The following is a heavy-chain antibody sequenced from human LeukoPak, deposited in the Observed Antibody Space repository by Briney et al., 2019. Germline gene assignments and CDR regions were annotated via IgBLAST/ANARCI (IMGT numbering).Heavy chain of an antibody. Sequence: SETLSLTCTVSGGSISSYYWSWIRQPPGKGLEWIGYIYYSGSTNYNPSLKSRVTISVDTSKNQFSLKLSSVTAADTAVYYCARGRGSGYPDYWGQGTLVTVSS. CDR3: ARGRGSGYPDY. CDR2: IYYSGST. V-gene: IGHV4-59*12. J-gene: IGHJ4*02. D-gene: IGHD3-22*01. CDR1: GGSISSYY.